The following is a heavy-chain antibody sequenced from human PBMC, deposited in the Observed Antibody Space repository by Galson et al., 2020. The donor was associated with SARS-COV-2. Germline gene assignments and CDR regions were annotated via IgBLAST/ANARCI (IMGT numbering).Heavy chain of an antibody. CDR3: ERDRGDRGATSFYYYYGRDV. D-gene: IGHD5-12*01. Sequence: ASFPVSFPSSLSPFPSYAMHWVRQAPGQRLEWMGWINAGNGNTKYSQKFQGRVTITRDTSASTAYMELSSLRSEYTAVYYWERDRGDRGATSFYYYYGRDVGGQGTTGT. CDR1: LSPFPSYA. V-gene: IGHV1-3*01. J-gene: IGHJ6*02. CDR2: INAGNGNT.